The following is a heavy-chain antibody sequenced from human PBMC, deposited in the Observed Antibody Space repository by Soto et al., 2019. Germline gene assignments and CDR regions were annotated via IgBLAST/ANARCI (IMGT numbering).Heavy chain of an antibody. J-gene: IGHJ4*02. D-gene: IGHD5-12*01. Sequence: QVQLEESGPGLVKPSGTLSLTCAVSGGSISTDNWWSWVRQPPGKGLEWVGEIYHSGSTNYNPSLKRRRTISIDKSKDQFSLDVRSVTAADTAIYYCARGGRWLFDYWGQGTLVTVSS. CDR1: GGSISTDNW. CDR3: ARGGRWLFDY. V-gene: IGHV4-4*02. CDR2: IYHSGST.